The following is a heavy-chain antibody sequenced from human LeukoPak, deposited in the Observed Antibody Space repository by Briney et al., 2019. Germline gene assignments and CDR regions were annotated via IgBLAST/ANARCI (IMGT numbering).Heavy chain of an antibody. CDR2: INPRSGDT. Sequence: GASVKVSCKASGYTFTSYYMHWLRQAPGQGLEWMGWINPRSGDTTYAQKFLGRVTMTRDTSTNTAYMDLSSLRSDDTAVYYCARDWSGYNPIYYFDSWGQGTLVTVSS. CDR3: ARDWSGYNPIYYFDS. D-gene: IGHD5-24*01. J-gene: IGHJ4*02. CDR1: GYTFTSYY. V-gene: IGHV1-2*02.